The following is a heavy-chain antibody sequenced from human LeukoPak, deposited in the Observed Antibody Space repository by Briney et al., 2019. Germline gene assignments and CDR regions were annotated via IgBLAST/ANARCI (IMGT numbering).Heavy chain of an antibody. CDR3: ARIGAAGTRYYFDY. V-gene: IGHV4-34*01. D-gene: IGHD6-13*01. Sequence: SETLSLTCAVYGGSFSGYYWSWIRQPPGKGLEWIGEINHSGSTNYNPSLKSRVTISVDTSKNQFSLELTSVTAADTAVYYCARIGAAGTRYYFDYWGQGALVTVSS. CDR2: INHSGST. J-gene: IGHJ4*02. CDR1: GGSFSGYY.